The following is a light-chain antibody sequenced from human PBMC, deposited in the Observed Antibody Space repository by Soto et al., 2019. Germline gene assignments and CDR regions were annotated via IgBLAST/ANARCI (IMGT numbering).Light chain of an antibody. CDR2: KAS. V-gene: IGKV1-5*03. J-gene: IGKJ5*01. CDR3: QHYNGYPQT. CDR1: QSINSW. Sequence: DIQMTQSPSTLSASVGDRVTITCRASQSINSWLAWFQQKPGKAPKLLIHKASSLESGVPSRFSGSGSGAEFTLTFSSLQPDDFGTYYCQHYNGYPQTFGQGTRLEIK.